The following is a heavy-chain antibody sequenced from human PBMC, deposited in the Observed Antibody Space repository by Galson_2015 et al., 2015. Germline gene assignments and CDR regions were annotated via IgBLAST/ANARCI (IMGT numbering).Heavy chain of an antibody. CDR2: ISGSGGST. Sequence: SLRLSCAASGFTFSSYAMSWVRQAPGKGLEWVSAISGSGGSTYYADSVKGRFTISRDNSKNTLYLQMNSLRAEDTAVYYCANGKYSGYDFDYWGQGTLVTVSS. D-gene: IGHD5-12*01. CDR1: GFTFSSYA. CDR3: ANGKYSGYDFDY. V-gene: IGHV3-23*01. J-gene: IGHJ4*02.